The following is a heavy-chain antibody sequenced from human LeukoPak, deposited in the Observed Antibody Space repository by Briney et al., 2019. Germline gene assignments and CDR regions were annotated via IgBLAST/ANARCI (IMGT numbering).Heavy chain of an antibody. D-gene: IGHD4-17*01. CDR1: GFTFSSYW. Sequence: PGGSLRLSCAASGFTFSSYWMSWVRQAPGEGLEWVANIKQDGSEKYYVDSVKGRFTISRDNAKNSLYLQMNSLRAEDTAVYYCAREGEYVEDYGDYRRRTASGLDYWGQGTLVTVSS. J-gene: IGHJ4*02. CDR3: AREGEYVEDYGDYRRRTASGLDY. CDR2: IKQDGSEK. V-gene: IGHV3-7*01.